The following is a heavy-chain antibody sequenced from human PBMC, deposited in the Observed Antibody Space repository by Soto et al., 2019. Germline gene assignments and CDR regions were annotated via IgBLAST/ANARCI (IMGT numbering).Heavy chain of an antibody. V-gene: IGHV3-66*01. J-gene: IGHJ2*01. CDR1: GFTVSSNY. CDR3: ATKSGSYYDILTGYYDWYFDL. D-gene: IGHD3-9*01. Sequence: EVQLVESGGGLVQPGGSLRLSCAASGFTVSSNYMSWVRQAPGKGLEWVSVIYSGGSTYYADSVKGRFTISRDNSKNTLYLQMTSLRAEDTAVYYCATKSGSYYDILTGYYDWYFDLWGRGTLVTVSS. CDR2: IYSGGST.